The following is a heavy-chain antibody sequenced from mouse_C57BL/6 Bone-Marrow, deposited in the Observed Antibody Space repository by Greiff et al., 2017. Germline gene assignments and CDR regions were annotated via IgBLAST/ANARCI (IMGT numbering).Heavy chain of an antibody. CDR1: GFTFTDYY. CDR3: AGYYYGSGYRFFGV. Sequence: EVKLVESGGGLVQPGGSLSLSCAASGFTFTDYYMSWVRQPPGKALEWLGFIRNKANGYTTEYSASVKGLFTISRDNSHSILYLQMNALRAEDSATYYGAGYYYGSGYRFFGVWGTGTTVTVSS. V-gene: IGHV7-3*01. D-gene: IGHD1-1*01. J-gene: IGHJ1*03. CDR2: IRNKANGYTT.